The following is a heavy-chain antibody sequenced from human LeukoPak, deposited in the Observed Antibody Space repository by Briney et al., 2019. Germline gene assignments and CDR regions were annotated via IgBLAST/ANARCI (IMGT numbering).Heavy chain of an antibody. V-gene: IGHV3-7*01. D-gene: IGHD3-16*01. CDR2: IKQDGSEK. Sequence: GGSLRLSCAASGFTFISYWMSWVRQAPGKGLEWVANIKQDGSEKYYVDSVKGRFTISRDNAKNSLYLQMNSLRAEDTAVYYCAKGVRYAFDIWGQGTMVTVSS. J-gene: IGHJ3*02. CDR3: AKGVRYAFDI. CDR1: GFTFISYW.